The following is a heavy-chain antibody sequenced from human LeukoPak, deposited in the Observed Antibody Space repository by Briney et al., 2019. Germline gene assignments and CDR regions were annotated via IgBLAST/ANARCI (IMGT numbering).Heavy chain of an antibody. CDR1: GGSLSDHY. Sequence: SETLSLTCAVHGGSLSDHYWSWFRQPPGKGLEWIGEINPRGSTIYNPSLKSRVTISVDTSKNQFSLNLSSVTAADTAVYYCAREPGYCSGGSCYGGWFDPWGQGTLVTVSS. J-gene: IGHJ5*02. CDR2: INPRGST. CDR3: AREPGYCSGGSCYGGWFDP. D-gene: IGHD2-15*01. V-gene: IGHV4-34*01.